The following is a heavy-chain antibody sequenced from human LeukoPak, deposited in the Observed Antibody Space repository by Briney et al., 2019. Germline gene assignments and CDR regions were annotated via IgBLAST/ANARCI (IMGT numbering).Heavy chain of an antibody. D-gene: IGHD6-19*01. CDR1: GFTFTSYG. Sequence: GGSLRLSCAASGFTFTSYGISWVRQAPGQGLEWMGWISAYNGNTNYAQKLQGRVTMTTDTSTSTAYMELRSLRSDDTAVYYCARSIGLYSSGWHFDYWGQGTLVTVSS. J-gene: IGHJ4*02. CDR2: ISAYNGNT. CDR3: ARSIGLYSSGWHFDY. V-gene: IGHV1-18*01.